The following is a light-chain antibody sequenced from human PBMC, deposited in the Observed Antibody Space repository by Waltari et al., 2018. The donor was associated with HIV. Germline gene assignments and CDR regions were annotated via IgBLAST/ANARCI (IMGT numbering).Light chain of an antibody. J-gene: IGLJ2*01. CDR2: EDI. V-gene: IGLV3-1*01. CDR3: QAWDSSTGVV. Sequence: SYDLTQPPSVSVSPGQPPCIACSGAESRDNYAGWYQQKPGQSPMLVIYEDIKRPSGIPERFSGSNSGNTATLTISGTQIMDEADYYCQAWDSSTGVVFGGGTKLTVL. CDR1: ESRDNY.